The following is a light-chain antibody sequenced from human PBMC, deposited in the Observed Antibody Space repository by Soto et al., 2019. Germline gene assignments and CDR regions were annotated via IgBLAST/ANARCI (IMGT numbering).Light chain of an antibody. CDR2: GAS. J-gene: IGKJ3*01. V-gene: IGKV3-20*01. Sequence: EIVLTQSPGALSLSPGERAILACRASQSVSSSYLAWYQQKPGQAPRHLIYGASSRATGIPDRFSGSRSGTDFTHTISRLEPKDFAGYYCHQYGSSPPFTFGPGNKVDIK. CDR1: QSVSSSY. CDR3: HQYGSSPPFT.